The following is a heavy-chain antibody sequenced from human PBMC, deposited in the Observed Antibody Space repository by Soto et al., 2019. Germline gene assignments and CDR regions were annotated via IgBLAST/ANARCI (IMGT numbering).Heavy chain of an antibody. Sequence: QVQLVQSGAEVKKPGSSVKVSCKASGGTFSSYTISWVRQAPGQGLEWMGRIIPILGIANYAQKFKGRVTITAEKSTSTAYMELTSLRAEDTDVYYSARGGEGYCSGGSCYGRYYYYYMDVWGKGTTGNVSS. D-gene: IGHD2-15*01. J-gene: IGHJ6*03. CDR3: ARGGEGYCSGGSCYGRYYYYYMDV. V-gene: IGHV1-69*02. CDR2: IIPILGIA. CDR1: GGTFSSYT.